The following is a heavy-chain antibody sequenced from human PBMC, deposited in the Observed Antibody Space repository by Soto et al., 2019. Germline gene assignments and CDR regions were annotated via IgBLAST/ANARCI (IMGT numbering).Heavy chain of an antibody. Sequence: EVQLVESGGGLIQPGGSLRLSCAASGFTVSSNYMSWVRQAPGKGLEWVSVIYSGGSTEYADSVKGRFTISRDNSKNTLYLQMNSLRAEDTAVYYCARDSAPGKPVGYSYGHYYYYGMDVWGQGTTVTVSS. J-gene: IGHJ6*02. V-gene: IGHV3-53*01. CDR1: GFTVSSNY. CDR3: ARDSAPGKPVGYSYGHYYYYGMDV. CDR2: IYSGGST. D-gene: IGHD5-18*01.